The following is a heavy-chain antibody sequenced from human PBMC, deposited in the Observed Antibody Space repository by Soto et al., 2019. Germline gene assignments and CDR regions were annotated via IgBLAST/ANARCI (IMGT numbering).Heavy chain of an antibody. CDR2: IRSKSYGKTT. Sequence: GGSLRLSCSTSGFTFGDYGMTWFRQAPGKGLEWVGLIRSKSYGKTTEYAASATDRFTISRDDSKRIAYLQMNSLKADDTAVYYCTRERWDYGDHKWYYDLWGRGTLVTVSS. CDR1: GFTFGDYG. CDR3: TRERWDYGDHKWYYDL. D-gene: IGHD4-17*01. J-gene: IGHJ2*01. V-gene: IGHV3-49*03.